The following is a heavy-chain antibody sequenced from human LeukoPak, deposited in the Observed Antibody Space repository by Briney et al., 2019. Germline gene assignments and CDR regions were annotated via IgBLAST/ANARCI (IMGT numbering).Heavy chain of an antibody. CDR1: GFTFSSYS. Sequence: GVSLRLSCAASGFTFSSYSMNWVRQAPGKGLEWVSSISSSSSYIYYADSVKGPFTISRDNAKYSVYLQMNSLRAEETAVYYCARDVNDAFDIWGQGTMVTVSS. V-gene: IGHV3-21*01. J-gene: IGHJ3*02. CDR3: ARDVNDAFDI. CDR2: ISSSSSYI.